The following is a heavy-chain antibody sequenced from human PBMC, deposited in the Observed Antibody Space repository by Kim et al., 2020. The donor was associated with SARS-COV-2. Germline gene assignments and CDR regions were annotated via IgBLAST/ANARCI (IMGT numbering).Heavy chain of an antibody. V-gene: IGHV3-23*01. J-gene: IGHJ6*02. D-gene: IGHD3-10*01. CDR1: GYSFIHYA. CDR3: AKTVGEYYYYYGVDV. CDR2: VSGSGGSA. Sequence: GGSLRLSCAASGYSFIHYAMTWVRQAPGQGLEWVSAVSGSGGSAYYADSVKGRFTISRDNSKKTLYLQMNSLRAEDTAIYYFAKTVGEYYYYYGVDVWGQGTTVTVSS.